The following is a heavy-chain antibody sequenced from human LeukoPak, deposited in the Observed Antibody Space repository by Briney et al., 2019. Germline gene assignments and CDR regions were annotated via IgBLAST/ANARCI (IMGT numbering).Heavy chain of an antibody. V-gene: IGHV3-33*01. CDR1: GFPFSSYG. Sequence: PGGSLRLSCAASGFPFSSYGMHWVRQAPGKGLEWVAVIWYDGSNKYYADSVKGRFTISRDNSKNTLYLQMNSLRAEDTAIYYCAIQRPDDAFHIWGRATMVTVSS. CDR2: IWYDGSNK. D-gene: IGHD1-1*01. J-gene: IGHJ3*02. CDR3: AIQRPDDAFHI.